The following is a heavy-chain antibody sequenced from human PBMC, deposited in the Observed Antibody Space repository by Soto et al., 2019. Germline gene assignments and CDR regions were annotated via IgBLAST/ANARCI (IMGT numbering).Heavy chain of an antibody. CDR3: ARDSGIAAAGTGGYFDY. CDR2: IWYDGSNK. D-gene: IGHD6-13*01. Sequence: QVQLVESGGGVVQPGRSLRLSCAASGFTFSSYGMHWVRQAPGKGLEWVAVIWYDGSNKYYVDSVKGRFTISRDNSKNTLYLQMNSLRAEDTAVYYCARDSGIAAAGTGGYFDYWGQGTLVTVSS. V-gene: IGHV3-33*01. CDR1: GFTFSSYG. J-gene: IGHJ4*02.